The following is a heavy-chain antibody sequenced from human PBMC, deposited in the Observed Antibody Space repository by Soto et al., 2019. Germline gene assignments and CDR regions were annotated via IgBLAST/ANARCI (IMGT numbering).Heavy chain of an antibody. V-gene: IGHV4-30-4*01. CDR2: IYYRGTT. D-gene: IGHD2-21*01. CDR1: GGSISSGDYY. Sequence: KTSETLSLTSTVSGGSISSGDYYWSWIRQPPGKGLEWIGYIYYRGTTYYNPPLKSRVSISVDTSKNHFSLKLSSVTAADTAVYYCARAVPVVFAIRRLAFDIWGQGTMVTVSS. J-gene: IGHJ3*02. CDR3: ARAVPVVFAIRRLAFDI.